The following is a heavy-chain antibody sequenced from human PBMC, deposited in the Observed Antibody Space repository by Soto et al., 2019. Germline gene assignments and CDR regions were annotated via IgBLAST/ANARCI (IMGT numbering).Heavy chain of an antibody. J-gene: IGHJ6*02. CDR2: LYYSGST. V-gene: IGHV4-31*03. CDR3: ESGTEVSPSRDV. CDR1: GGFISSGGFY. D-gene: IGHD1-26*01. Sequence: PSETLCLTCPFSGGFISSGGFYWSWIRQHPGKGLEWIGYLYYSGSTHYNPSLKSRVTIPVDTSKNQFSLKLSSVTAADTAVYYCESGTEVSPSRDVWGQGTTVTVSS.